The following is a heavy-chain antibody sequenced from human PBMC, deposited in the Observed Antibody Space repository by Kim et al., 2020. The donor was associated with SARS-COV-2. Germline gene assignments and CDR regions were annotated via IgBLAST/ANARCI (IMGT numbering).Heavy chain of an antibody. Sequence: GRFTISRDNAKNSLYLQMNSLRDEDTAVYYCARAGYSGYDSDYYYYGMDVWGQGTTVTVSS. V-gene: IGHV3-48*02. J-gene: IGHJ6*02. CDR3: ARAGYSGYDSDYYYYGMDV. D-gene: IGHD5-12*01.